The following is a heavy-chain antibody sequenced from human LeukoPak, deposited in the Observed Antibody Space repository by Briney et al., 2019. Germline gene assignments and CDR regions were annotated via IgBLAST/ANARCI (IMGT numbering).Heavy chain of an antibody. D-gene: IGHD6-13*01. J-gene: IGHJ4*02. CDR2: ISYDGSNK. V-gene: IGHV3-30*18. CDR3: AKLVWQQLVEEVFDY. CDR1: GFTFSSYG. Sequence: PGRSVRLSCAASGFTFSSYGMHWVRQAPGKGLEWVAVISYDGSNKYYADTVKGRFTISRDNSKNTLYLQMNSLRAEDTAVYYCAKLVWQQLVEEVFDYWGQGTLVTVSS.